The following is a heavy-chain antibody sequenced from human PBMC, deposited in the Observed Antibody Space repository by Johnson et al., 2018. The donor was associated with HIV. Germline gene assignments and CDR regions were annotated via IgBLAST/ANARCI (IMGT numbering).Heavy chain of an antibody. D-gene: IGHD6-19*01. V-gene: IGHV3-53*01. Sequence: VQLVESGGGLIQPGGSLRLSCAASGFTVSSNYMSWVRQAPGKGLEWVSVIYSGGSTYYADSVQGRFTISRDNSKNTLYLQMNSLRAEDTAVYYCARCLQDSSGWYAFDIWGQGTMVTVSS. CDR1: GFTVSSNY. CDR3: ARCLQDSSGWYAFDI. CDR2: IYSGGST. J-gene: IGHJ3*02.